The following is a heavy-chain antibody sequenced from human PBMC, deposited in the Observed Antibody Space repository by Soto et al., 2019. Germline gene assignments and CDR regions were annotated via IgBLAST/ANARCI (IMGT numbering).Heavy chain of an antibody. D-gene: IGHD5-12*01. CDR1: GGTFSSYA. V-gene: IGHV1-69*01. Sequence: QVQLVQSGAEVKKPGSSVKVSCKASGGTFSSYAISWVRQAPGQGLEWMGGIIPIFGTANYAQKFQGRVTITADESTSTAYMELSSLRSEDTAVYYCARSHALGSGYDFDYYYGMDVLGQGTTVTVSS. CDR3: ARSHALGSGYDFDYYYGMDV. CDR2: IIPIFGTA. J-gene: IGHJ6*02.